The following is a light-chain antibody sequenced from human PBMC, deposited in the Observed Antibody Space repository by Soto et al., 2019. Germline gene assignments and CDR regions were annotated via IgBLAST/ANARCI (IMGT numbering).Light chain of an antibody. CDR3: QQRSNWPRFT. J-gene: IGKJ3*01. V-gene: IGKV3-11*01. Sequence: EIVLTQSPATLSLSPGERATLSCRASQSVSSYLAWYQQKPGQAPRLLIYDGFNRATGIPARFSGSGSGTDFTLTISRLEPEDFAVSYCQQRSNWPRFTFGPGTKVDIK. CDR1: QSVSSY. CDR2: DGF.